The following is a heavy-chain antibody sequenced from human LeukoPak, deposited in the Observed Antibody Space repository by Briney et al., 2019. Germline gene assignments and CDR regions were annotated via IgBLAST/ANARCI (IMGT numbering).Heavy chain of an antibody. D-gene: IGHD6-19*01. Sequence: PSETLSLTCTVSDGSISRYYWNWIRQPPGKALEWIGYVYYSGTTNYNPSLKSRVTISVDSSQNQFSLKLTSVTAADTAVYYCAREVAGTGYFQFWGLGTPVTVSS. CDR2: VYYSGTT. V-gene: IGHV4-59*01. CDR3: AREVAGTGYFQF. J-gene: IGHJ1*01. CDR1: DGSISRYY.